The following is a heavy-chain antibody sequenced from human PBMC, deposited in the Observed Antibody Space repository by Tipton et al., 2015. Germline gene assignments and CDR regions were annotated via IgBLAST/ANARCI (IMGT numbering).Heavy chain of an antibody. CDR3: ARGFRYFGEINYYLYGLDV. V-gene: IGHV4-59*01. D-gene: IGHD3-10*01. J-gene: IGHJ6*02. Sequence: TLSLTCNVSGDSISDYYWSWIRQPPGKGLEWIGYIYYSGSTNYNPSLKSRVTISVDTSKNQFSLKLSSVTAADTAVYYCARGFRYFGEINYYLYGLDVWGQGTTVTVSS. CDR2: IYYSGST. CDR1: GDSISDYY.